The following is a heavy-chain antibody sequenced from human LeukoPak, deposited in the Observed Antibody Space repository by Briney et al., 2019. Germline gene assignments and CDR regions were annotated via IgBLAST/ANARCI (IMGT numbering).Heavy chain of an antibody. CDR2: ISYDGSNK. Sequence: GGSLRLSCAASGFTFSSYGMHWVRQAPGKGLEWVAVISYDGSNKYYADSVKGRFTISRDNSKNTLNLQMNSLRAEDTAVYYCAKERGRAVADTGGFDYWGQGTLVTVSS. J-gene: IGHJ4*02. CDR1: GFTFSSYG. D-gene: IGHD6-19*01. V-gene: IGHV3-30*18. CDR3: AKERGRAVADTGGFDY.